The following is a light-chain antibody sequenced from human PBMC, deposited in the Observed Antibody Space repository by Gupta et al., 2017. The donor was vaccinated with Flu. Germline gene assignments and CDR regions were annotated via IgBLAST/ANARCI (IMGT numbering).Light chain of an antibody. Sequence: AIDTTSSPSSLSASVGDRVTLTCRASQGIRNDLGWYQQKPGKAPKLLIYAASSLQSGVPARFSGSGSGTDFTLTISSLQPEDFATYYCQQDDNYPDTFGRGTKVEIK. CDR2: AAS. V-gene: IGKV1-6*01. J-gene: IGKJ4*01. CDR3: QQDDNYPDT. CDR1: QGIRND.